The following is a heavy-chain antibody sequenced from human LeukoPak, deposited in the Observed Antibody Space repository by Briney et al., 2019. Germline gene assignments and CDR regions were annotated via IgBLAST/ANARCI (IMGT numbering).Heavy chain of an antibody. CDR1: GFTFSSYS. CDR2: ISSSSSYI. D-gene: IGHD6-6*01. J-gene: IGHJ4*02. CDR3: AREYSSSPRHFDY. V-gene: IGHV3-21*01. Sequence: GGSLRLSCAASGFTFSSYSMNWVRQAPGKGLEWVSSISSSSSYIYYADSVKGRFTISRDNAKNSLYLQMNSLRDEDTAVYYCAREYSSSPRHFDYWGQGTLVTGSS.